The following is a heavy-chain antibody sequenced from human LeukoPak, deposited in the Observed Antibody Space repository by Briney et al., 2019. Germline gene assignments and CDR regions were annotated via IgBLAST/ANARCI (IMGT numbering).Heavy chain of an antibody. CDR3: ARQQGLQNLNFDY. D-gene: IGHD4-11*01. Sequence: GESLKISCKGSGYSFTSYWIGWVRQMPGKGLEWMGIIYPGDSDTRYSPSFQGQVTISADTSISTAYMELSSLRSEDTAVYYCARQQGLQNLNFDYWGQGTLVTVSS. CDR2: IYPGDSDT. CDR1: GYSFTSYW. V-gene: IGHV5-51*01. J-gene: IGHJ4*02.